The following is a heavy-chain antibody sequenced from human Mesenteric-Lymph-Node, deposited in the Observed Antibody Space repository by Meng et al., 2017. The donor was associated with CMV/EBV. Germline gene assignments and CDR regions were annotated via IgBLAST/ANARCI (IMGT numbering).Heavy chain of an antibody. V-gene: IGHV4-34*01. CDR3: ARGSSYDILTGYFDY. CDR2: INHSGST. J-gene: IGHJ4*02. Sequence: VQVNQWGEGLLTPSGPLSVSCAVYGGSFSGYYWNWIRQSSEKGLEWIGEINHSGSTTYNPSFTSRIIISVDTSTNQISLNMSSVTAADTAVYYCARGSSYDILTGYFDYWGQGALVTVSS. CDR1: GGSFSGYY. D-gene: IGHD3-9*01.